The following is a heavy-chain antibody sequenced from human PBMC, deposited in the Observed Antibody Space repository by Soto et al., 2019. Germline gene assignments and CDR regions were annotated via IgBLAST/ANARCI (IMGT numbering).Heavy chain of an antibody. CDR2: ISYDGSNK. CDR3: ARGEGYGRPYYFDY. D-gene: IGHD5-18*01. V-gene: IGHV3-30-3*01. Sequence: QVQLVESGGGVVQPGRSLRLSCAASGFTFSSYAMHWVRQAPGKGLEWVAVISYDGSNKYYADSVKGRFTISRDNSKNTLDLQMNSLRAEDTAVYYCARGEGYGRPYYFDYWGQGTLVTVSS. CDR1: GFTFSSYA. J-gene: IGHJ4*02.